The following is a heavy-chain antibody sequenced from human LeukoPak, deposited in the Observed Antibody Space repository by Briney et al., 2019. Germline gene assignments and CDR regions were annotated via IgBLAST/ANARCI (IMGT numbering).Heavy chain of an antibody. Sequence: GASVKVSCKASGYTFTNYAMHWVRQAPGQRLEWMGWINAGHGNTKYSQEFQGRVTMTTDTSTSTAYMELSRLRSDDTAVYYCARPTYDSSDYEYFQHWGQGTLVTVSS. CDR1: GYTFTNYA. J-gene: IGHJ1*01. CDR3: ARPTYDSSDYEYFQH. CDR2: INAGHGNT. V-gene: IGHV1-3*01. D-gene: IGHD3-22*01.